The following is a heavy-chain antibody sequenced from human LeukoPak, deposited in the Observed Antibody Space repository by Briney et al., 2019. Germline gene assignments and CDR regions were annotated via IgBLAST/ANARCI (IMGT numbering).Heavy chain of an antibody. Sequence: GASVKVSCKASGYTFTGYYMHWVRQAPGQGLEWMGWINPNSGGTNYAQEFQDRVTMTTDTSTSTVYMELRSLRSDDTAAYFCARGRVSSSTWHSTYYNYFYMDVWGKGTTVTVSS. J-gene: IGHJ6*03. CDR2: INPNSGGT. V-gene: IGHV1-2*02. CDR1: GYTFTGYY. CDR3: ARGRVSSSTWHSTYYNYFYMDV. D-gene: IGHD5-12*01.